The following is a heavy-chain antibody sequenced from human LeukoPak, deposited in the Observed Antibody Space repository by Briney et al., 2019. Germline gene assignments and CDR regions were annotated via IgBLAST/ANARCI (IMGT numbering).Heavy chain of an antibody. D-gene: IGHD2-2*01. CDR3: ASIVVVPATAFDI. J-gene: IGHJ3*02. CDR1: GGTFSSYA. Sequence: GASVKVSCKASGGTFSSYAISWVRQAPGQGLEWKGGIIPIFGTANYAQKFQGRVTITADESTSTAYMELSSLRSEDTAVYYCASIVVVPATAFDIWGQGTMVTVSS. V-gene: IGHV1-69*13. CDR2: IIPIFGTA.